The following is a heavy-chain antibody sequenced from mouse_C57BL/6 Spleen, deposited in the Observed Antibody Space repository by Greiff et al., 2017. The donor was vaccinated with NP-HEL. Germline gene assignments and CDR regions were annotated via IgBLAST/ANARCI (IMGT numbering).Heavy chain of an antibody. J-gene: IGHJ4*01. V-gene: IGHV3-6*01. CDR2: ISYDGSN. Sequence: EVQVVESGPGLVKPSQSLSLTCSVTGYSITSGYYWNWIRQFPGNKLEWMGYISYDGSNNYNPSLKNRISITRDTSKNQFFLKLNSVTTEDTATYYCARGGTFYAMDYWGQGTSVTVSS. CDR3: ARGGTFYAMDY. CDR1: GYSITSGYY. D-gene: IGHD3-3*01.